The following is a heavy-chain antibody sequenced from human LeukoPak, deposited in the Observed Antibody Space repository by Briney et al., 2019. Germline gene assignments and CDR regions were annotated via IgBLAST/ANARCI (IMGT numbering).Heavy chain of an antibody. V-gene: IGHV3-11*01. D-gene: IGHD3-16*02. Sequence: PGGSLRLSCTASELAFGNFYMSWIRQAPGKGLEWVAYIDGRSTAILYADSVRGRFTISRDNSKNSLYLEMNSLTAEDTAVYHCARDYRPYYFDYWGQGALVTVSS. CDR2: IDGRSTAI. J-gene: IGHJ4*02. CDR3: ARDYRPYYFDY. CDR1: ELAFGNFY.